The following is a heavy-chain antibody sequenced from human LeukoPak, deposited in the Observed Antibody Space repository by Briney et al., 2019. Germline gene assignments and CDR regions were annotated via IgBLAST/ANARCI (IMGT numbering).Heavy chain of an antibody. V-gene: IGHV7-4-1*02. CDR1: GYIFDIYA. Sequence: ASVKVSCKASGYIFDIYAMIWVRQAPGQGLELMGWINTNTGNPTYAQGFTGRFVFSLDTSVSTAYLQISSLKAEDTAVYYCAGDYSLTLGTTTYFQHWGQGTLVTTSS. CDR3: AGDYSLTLGTTTYFQH. CDR2: INTNTGNP. D-gene: IGHD1-1*01. J-gene: IGHJ1*01.